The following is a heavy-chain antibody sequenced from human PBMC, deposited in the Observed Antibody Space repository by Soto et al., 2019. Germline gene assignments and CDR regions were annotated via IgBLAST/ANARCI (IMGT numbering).Heavy chain of an antibody. V-gene: IGHV1-69*01. CDR2: IIPIFGTA. CDR3: ALPGIAGSETAEFDY. Sequence: QVQLVQSGAEVKKPGSSVKVSCKASGGTFSSYAISWVRQAPGQGLEWMGGIIPIFGTANYAQKFQGRVTITADESTSPAYMELSRLRSEDTAVYYCALPGIAGSETAEFDYWGQGTLVTVSS. CDR1: GGTFSSYA. J-gene: IGHJ4*02. D-gene: IGHD6-13*01.